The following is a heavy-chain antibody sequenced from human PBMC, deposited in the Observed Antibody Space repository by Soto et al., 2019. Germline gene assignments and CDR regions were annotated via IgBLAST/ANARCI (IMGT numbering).Heavy chain of an antibody. J-gene: IGHJ5*02. Sequence: PGESLKISCKASGYSFTSYWIAWVRQVPGKGLEWMGIIYPGDSDTRYSPSFQGQVTISADKSISTAYLQWSSLTASDTAIYYCVRQGSIANRRNWLDPWGQGTPVTVSS. CDR2: IYPGDSDT. CDR3: VRQGSIANRRNWLDP. D-gene: IGHD6-6*01. CDR1: GYSFTSYW. V-gene: IGHV5-51*01.